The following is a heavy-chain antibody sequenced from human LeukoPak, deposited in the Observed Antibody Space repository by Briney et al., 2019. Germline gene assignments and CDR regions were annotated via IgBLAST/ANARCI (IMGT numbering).Heavy chain of an antibody. CDR1: GFTFSTYW. V-gene: IGHV3-74*03. D-gene: IGHD2/OR15-2a*01. Sequence: PGGSLRLSCTASGFTFSTYWINWVRQSPGKGLVWVALINGDGSTTTHADSVKGRFTISRDNAKNSLYLQMNSLRAEDTAVYYCARDFYAAFDIWGQGTMVTVSS. CDR2: INGDGSTT. CDR3: ARDFYAAFDI. J-gene: IGHJ3*02.